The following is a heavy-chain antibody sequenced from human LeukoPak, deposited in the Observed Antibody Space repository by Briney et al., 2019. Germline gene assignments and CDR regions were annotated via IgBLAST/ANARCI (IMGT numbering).Heavy chain of an antibody. CDR2: IYTSGST. CDR3: ARGGSSSIWFGELFYWFDP. CDR1: GGSISRYY. Sequence: PSETRSLTCAVSGGSISRYYWSWVRQPAGKGLEWIRRIYTSGSTNYNPSLKSRVTMSVDTSKNQFSLKLSSVTAADTAVYYCARGGSSSIWFGELFYWFDPWGQGTLVTVSS. D-gene: IGHD3-10*01. J-gene: IGHJ5*02. V-gene: IGHV4-4*07.